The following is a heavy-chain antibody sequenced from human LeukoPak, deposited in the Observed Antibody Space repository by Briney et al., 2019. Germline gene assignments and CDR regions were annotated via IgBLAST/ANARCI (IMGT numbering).Heavy chain of an antibody. CDR1: GFTLSTYD. CDR3: ARGVLNTVVTPTWYFDL. CDR2: IDIGGDT. Sequence: GGSLRLSCAASGFTLSTYDMHWVRQVPGKGLEWVAGIDIGGDTYYPGSVKGRLTISRENAKNSLSLQMNSLRDGDTALYYCARGVLNTVVTPTWYFDLWGRGTLVTVSS. V-gene: IGHV3-13*01. D-gene: IGHD4-23*01. J-gene: IGHJ2*01.